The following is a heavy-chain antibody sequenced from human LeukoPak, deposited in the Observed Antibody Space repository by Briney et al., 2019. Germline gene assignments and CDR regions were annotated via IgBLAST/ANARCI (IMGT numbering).Heavy chain of an antibody. CDR2: ISSSGSTI. V-gene: IGHV3-11*01. CDR3: ARVSLRGVISLRFDY. Sequence: AGGSLRLSCAASGFTFSDYYMSWIRQGPGKGLEWVSYISSSGSTIYYADSVKGRFTISRDNAKNSLYLQMNSLRAEDTAVYYCARVSLRGVISLRFDYWGQGTLVTVSS. J-gene: IGHJ4*02. D-gene: IGHD3-10*01. CDR1: GFTFSDYY.